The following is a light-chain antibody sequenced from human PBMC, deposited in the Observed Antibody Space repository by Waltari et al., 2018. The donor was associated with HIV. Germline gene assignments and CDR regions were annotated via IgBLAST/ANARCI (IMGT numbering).Light chain of an antibody. Sequence: QPVLTQPPSASGTPGQRVTISCSGSSSNIENDNVYWYQQFPGAAPKLLIYKDTQRPSGVPDRCTGSKSCTSASLAIGGLRSEDEADYYCVGWDSRLRGYVFGTGTKVTVL. CDR2: KDT. CDR1: SSNIENDN. J-gene: IGLJ1*01. V-gene: IGLV1-47*01. CDR3: VGWDSRLRGYV.